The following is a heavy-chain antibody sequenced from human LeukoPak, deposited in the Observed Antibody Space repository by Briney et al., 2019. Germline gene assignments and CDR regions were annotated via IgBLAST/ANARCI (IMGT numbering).Heavy chain of an antibody. D-gene: IGHD6-19*01. CDR3: AKEGIAVAGNGY. CDR1: GFTFSSYG. J-gene: IGHJ4*02. CDR2: ISYDGSNK. Sequence: GGSLRLSCAASGFTFSSYGMHWVRQAPGKGLEWVAVISYDGSNKYYADSVKGRFTISRDNSKNTLYLQMNSLRAEDTAVYYCAKEGIAVAGNGYWGQGTLVTVSS. V-gene: IGHV3-30*18.